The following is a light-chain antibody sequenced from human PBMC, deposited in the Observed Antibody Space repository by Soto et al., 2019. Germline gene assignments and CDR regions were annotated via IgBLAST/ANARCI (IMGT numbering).Light chain of an antibody. CDR1: SSDVGGYNY. CDR3: SSYATSTIVV. CDR2: DVS. V-gene: IGLV2-14*01. Sequence: QSVLTQPASVSGSPGQSITISCRGTSSDVGGYNYVSWYQQHPGKAPKLMIYDVSNRPSGVSNRFSGSKSGNTASLTISGLQAEDEADYFCSSYATSTIVVFGGGTKLTVL. J-gene: IGLJ2*01.